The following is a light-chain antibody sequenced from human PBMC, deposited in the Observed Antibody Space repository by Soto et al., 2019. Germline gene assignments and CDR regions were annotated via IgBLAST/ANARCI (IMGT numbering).Light chain of an antibody. Sequence: QSALTQPASVSGSPGQSITISCTGTSSDVGGYNYVSWYQQHPGKAPKLMIYGVSNRPSGVSNRFSGSKSGNTASLTISGLQAEDEADYYCSSYTSSSAYVVFGGGTKLTVL. CDR3: SSYTSSSAYVV. J-gene: IGLJ2*01. CDR1: SSDVGGYNY. V-gene: IGLV2-14*01. CDR2: GVS.